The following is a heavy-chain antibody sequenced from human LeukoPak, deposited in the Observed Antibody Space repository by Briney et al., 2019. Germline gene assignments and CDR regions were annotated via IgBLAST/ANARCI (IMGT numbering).Heavy chain of an antibody. D-gene: IGHD3-3*01. CDR2: ISSSGSTV. J-gene: IGHJ4*02. Sequence: GSLRLSCAASGFSFSSYEMNWVRQAPGKGLEWVSYISSSGSTVYYADSVKGRFTISRDNAKNSLYLQMNSLRAEDTAVYYCARAWGGYYLSFDYWGQGTLVTVSS. CDR3: ARAWGGYYLSFDY. V-gene: IGHV3-48*03. CDR1: GFSFSSYE.